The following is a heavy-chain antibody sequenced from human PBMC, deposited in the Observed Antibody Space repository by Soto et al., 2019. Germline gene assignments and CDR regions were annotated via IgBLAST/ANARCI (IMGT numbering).Heavy chain of an antibody. J-gene: IGHJ5*02. CDR3: ARDTYCSSTSCYTENWFDP. V-gene: IGHV1-69*13. Sequence: SVKVSCKASGGTFSSYAISWVRQAPGQGLEWMGGIIPIFGTANYAQKFQGRVTITADESTSTAYMELSSLRSDDTAVYYCARDTYCSSTSCYTENWFDPWGQGTLVTVSS. D-gene: IGHD2-2*02. CDR1: GGTFSSYA. CDR2: IIPIFGTA.